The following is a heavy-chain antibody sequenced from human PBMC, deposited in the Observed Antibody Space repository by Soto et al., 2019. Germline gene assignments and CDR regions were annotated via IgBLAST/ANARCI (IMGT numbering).Heavy chain of an antibody. V-gene: IGHV4-38-2*01. CDR2: IFHGGNT. D-gene: IGHD2-15*01. J-gene: IGHJ3*01. CDR3: ARARWYDAFDV. Sequence: TSETLSLTCAVSGFFISSGNYWGWIRKPPGKGLEWIGSIFHGGNTYYNPSLKSRVTISVDMSKNQFSLKLNSVTAADTAVYYCARARWYDAFDVWGQGTVVTVSS. CDR1: GFFISSGNY.